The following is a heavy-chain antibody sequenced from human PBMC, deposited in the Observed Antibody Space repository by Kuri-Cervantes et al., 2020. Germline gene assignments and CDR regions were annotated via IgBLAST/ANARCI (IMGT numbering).Heavy chain of an antibody. CDR2: ISAYNGNT. V-gene: IGHV1-18*01. D-gene: IGHD1-26*01. Sequence: ASVKVSCKASGYTFTSYGISWVRQAPGQGLGWMGWISAYNGNTNYAQKLQGRVTMTTDTFTSTAYMELRSLRSDDTAVYYCAREDVELLPFDYWGQGTLVTVSS. CDR1: GYTFTSYG. CDR3: AREDVELLPFDY. J-gene: IGHJ4*02.